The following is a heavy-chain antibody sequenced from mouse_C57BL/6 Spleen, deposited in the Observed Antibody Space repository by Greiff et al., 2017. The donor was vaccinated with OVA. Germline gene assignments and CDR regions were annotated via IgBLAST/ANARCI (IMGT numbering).Heavy chain of an antibody. J-gene: IGHJ4*01. CDR2: IYPGDGDT. V-gene: IGHV1-80*01. CDR3: ARHLPLYAMDY. CDR1: GYAFSSYW. D-gene: IGHD2-1*01. Sequence: VQLVESGAELVKPGASVKISCKASGYAFSSYWMNWVKQRPGKGLEWIGQIYPGDGDTNYNGKFKGKATLTADKSSSTAYMQLSSLTSEDSAVYFCARHLPLYAMDYWGQGTSVTVSS.